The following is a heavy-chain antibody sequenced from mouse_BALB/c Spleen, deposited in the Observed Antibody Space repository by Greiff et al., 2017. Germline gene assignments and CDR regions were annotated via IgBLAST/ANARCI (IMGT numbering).Heavy chain of an antibody. CDR3: ARSYGNGFDY. V-gene: IGHV1-4*02. J-gene: IGHJ2*01. D-gene: IGHD2-1*01. CDR1: GYTFTSYT. Sequence: VQLQQSAAELARPGASVKMSCKASGYTFTSYTMHWVKQRPGQGLEWIGYINPSSGYTEYNQKFKDKTTLTADKSSSTAYMQLSSLTSEDSAVYYCARSYGNGFDYWGQGTTLTVSS. CDR2: INPSSGYT.